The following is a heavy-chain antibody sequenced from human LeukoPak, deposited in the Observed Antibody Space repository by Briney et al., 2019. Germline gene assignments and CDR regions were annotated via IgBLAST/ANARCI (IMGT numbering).Heavy chain of an antibody. J-gene: IGHJ4*02. CDR2: INPSGGST. Sequence: ASVKVSCKASGYTFTSCYMHWVRQAPGQGLEWMGIINPSGGSTSYAQKFQGRVTMTRDTSTSTVYMELSSLRSEDTAVYYCARDSGAYYYDNSGYPSHFDYWGQGTLVTVSS. V-gene: IGHV1-46*01. CDR1: GYTFTSCY. CDR3: ARDSGAYYYDNSGYPSHFDY. D-gene: IGHD3-22*01.